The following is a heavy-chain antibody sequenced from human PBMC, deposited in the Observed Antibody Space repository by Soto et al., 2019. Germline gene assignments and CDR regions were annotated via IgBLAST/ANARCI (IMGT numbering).Heavy chain of an antibody. V-gene: IGHV4-59*01. Sequence: QVQLQESGPGLVKPSETLSLTCTVSGGSISSYYWSWIRQPPGKGLEWIGYIYYSGSTNYNPSLKGRVTISVDMSKNQFSLKLSSVTAADTAVYYCASHYRRRGWEWATEPLFDYWGQGTLVTVTS. CDR2: IYYSGST. CDR3: ASHYRRRGWEWATEPLFDY. D-gene: IGHD6-19*01. J-gene: IGHJ4*02. CDR1: GGSISSYY.